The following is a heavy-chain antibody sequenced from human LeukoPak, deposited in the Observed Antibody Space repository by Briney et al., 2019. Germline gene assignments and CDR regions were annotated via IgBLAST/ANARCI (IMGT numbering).Heavy chain of an antibody. J-gene: IGHJ5*02. CDR2: INHSGST. CDR1: GGSFSGYY. V-gene: IGHV4-34*01. Sequence: PSETLSLACAVYGGSFSGYYWSWIRQPPGKGLEWIGEINHSGSTNYNPSLKSRVTISVDTSKNQFSLKLSSVTAADTAVYYCASLHGGRRDSNWFDPWGQGTLVTVSS. CDR3: ASLHGGRRDSNWFDP. D-gene: IGHD4-23*01.